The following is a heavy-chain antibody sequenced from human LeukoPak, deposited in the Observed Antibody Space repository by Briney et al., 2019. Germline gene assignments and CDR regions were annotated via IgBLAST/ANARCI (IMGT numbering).Heavy chain of an antibody. D-gene: IGHD3-3*01. V-gene: IGHV1-69*05. J-gene: IGHJ4*02. Sequence: SVKVSCKASGGTFSSYATSWVRQAPGQGLEWMGRIIPIFGTANYAQKFQGRVTITTDESTSTAYMELSSLRSEDTAVYYCASTTGSNYDFWSGYNFDYWGQGTLVTVSS. CDR1: GGTFSSYA. CDR2: IIPIFGTA. CDR3: ASTTGSNYDFWSGYNFDY.